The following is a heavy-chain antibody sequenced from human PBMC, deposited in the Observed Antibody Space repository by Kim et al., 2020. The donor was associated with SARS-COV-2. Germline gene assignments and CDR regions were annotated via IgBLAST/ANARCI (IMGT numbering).Heavy chain of an antibody. D-gene: IGHD2-15*01. V-gene: IGHV1-3*01. CDR1: GYTFTSYA. J-gene: IGHJ4*02. Sequence: ASVKVSCKASGYTFTSYAMHWVRQAPGQRLEWMGWINAGNGNTKYSQKFQGRVTITRDTSASTAYMELSSLRSEDTAVYYCAREPGDCSGGSCYSLYYYWGQGTLVTVSS. CDR2: INAGNGNT. CDR3: AREPGDCSGGSCYSLYYY.